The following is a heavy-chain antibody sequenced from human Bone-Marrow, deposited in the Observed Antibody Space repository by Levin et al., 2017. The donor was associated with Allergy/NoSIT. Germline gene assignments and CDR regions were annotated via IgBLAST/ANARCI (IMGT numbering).Heavy chain of an antibody. V-gene: IGHV3-15*07. CDR3: TTDPYKGYYDSSGDYYPFDY. CDR1: GFTFSNAW. D-gene: IGHD3-22*01. J-gene: IGHJ4*02. CDR2: IKSKTDGGTT. Sequence: SCAASGFTFSNAWMNWVRQAPGKGLEWVGRIKSKTDGGTTDYAAPVKGRFTISRDDSKNTLYLQMNSLKTEDTAVYYCTTDPYKGYYDSSGDYYPFDYWGQGTLVTVSS.